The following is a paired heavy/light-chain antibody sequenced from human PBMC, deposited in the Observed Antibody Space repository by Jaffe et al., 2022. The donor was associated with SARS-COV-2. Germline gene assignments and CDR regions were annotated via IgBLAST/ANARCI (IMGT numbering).Light chain of an antibody. CDR1: RSVTSNY. V-gene: IGKV3-20*01. J-gene: IGKJ1*01. CDR3: QQYGGSPPET. CDR2: GAS. Sequence: EIVLTQSPGTLSLSPGERATLSCRASRSVTSNYLAWYQQKPGQAPRLLIYGASSRATGIPDRFSGSGSGTDFTLTISRLEPEDFAVYYCQQYGGSPPETFGQGTKVEIK.
Heavy chain of an antibody. J-gene: IGHJ4*02. V-gene: IGHV3-11*01. CDR3: ARDYGGRDY. CDR2: ISGSGDTI. CDR1: GFRFSDYY. Sequence: QVQLVESGGGLVKPGGSLRLYCAASGFRFSDYYMSWIRQGPEKGLEWISYISGSGDTIYYADSVKGRFTISRDNANNSLYLQMNSLRGEDTAVYYCARDYGGRDYWGQGTLVTVSS. D-gene: IGHD4-17*01.